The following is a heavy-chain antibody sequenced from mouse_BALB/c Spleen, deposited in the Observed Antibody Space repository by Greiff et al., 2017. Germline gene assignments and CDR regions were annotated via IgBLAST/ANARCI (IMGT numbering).Heavy chain of an antibody. Sequence: EVKLMESGGGLVKPGGSLKLSCAASGFTFSSYAMSWVRQTPEKRLEWVATISSGGSYTYYPDSVKGRFTISRDNAKNTLYLQMSSLRSEDTGMYYCANYYGSSFAYWGQGTLVTVSA. CDR1: GFTFSSYA. J-gene: IGHJ3*01. CDR2: ISSGGSYT. CDR3: ANYYGSSFAY. D-gene: IGHD1-1*01. V-gene: IGHV5-9-3*01.